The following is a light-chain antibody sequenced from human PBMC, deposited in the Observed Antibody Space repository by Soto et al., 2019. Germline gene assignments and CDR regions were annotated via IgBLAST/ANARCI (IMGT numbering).Light chain of an antibody. CDR3: GAYTSLSSVV. CDR1: SSDVGGYNH. Sequence: QSVLTQPASVSGSPGQSITISCTGTSSDVGGYNHVSWYQHPPGRAPKLILFGVSDRPSGVSHRFSGSKSGNTASLTISGRQAEDEADYYCGAYTSLSSVVFGGGTKLTVL. CDR2: GVS. V-gene: IGLV2-14*01. J-gene: IGLJ2*01.